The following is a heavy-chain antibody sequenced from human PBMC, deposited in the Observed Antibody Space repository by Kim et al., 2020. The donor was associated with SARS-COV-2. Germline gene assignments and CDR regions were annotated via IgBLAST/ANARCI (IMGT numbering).Heavy chain of an antibody. Sequence: GGSLRLSCSASGFTFSSYAMHWVRQAPGKGLEYVSAISSNGGSTYYADSVKGRFTISRDNSKNTLYLQMSSLRAEDTAVYYCVKATPTAMVRKGAAFDIWGQGTMVTVSS. CDR2: ISSNGGST. CDR1: GFTFSSYA. CDR3: VKATPTAMVRKGAAFDI. D-gene: IGHD5-18*01. V-gene: IGHV3-64D*09. J-gene: IGHJ3*02.